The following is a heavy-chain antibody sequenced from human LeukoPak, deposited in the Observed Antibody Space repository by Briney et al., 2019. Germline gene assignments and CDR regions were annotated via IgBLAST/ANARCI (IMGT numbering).Heavy chain of an antibody. CDR2: ISGSGGST. V-gene: IGHV3-23*01. CDR1: GFSFSSYA. Sequence: GGSLRLSCGASGFSFSSYAMSWVRQAPGKGLEWVSSISGSGGSTYYADSVKGRFTISRDNSKNTLYLQMNSLRAEDTAVYYCAKEGIAARKFPYNYYGMDVWGQGTTVTVSS. J-gene: IGHJ6*02. CDR3: AKEGIAARKFPYNYYGMDV. D-gene: IGHD6-6*01.